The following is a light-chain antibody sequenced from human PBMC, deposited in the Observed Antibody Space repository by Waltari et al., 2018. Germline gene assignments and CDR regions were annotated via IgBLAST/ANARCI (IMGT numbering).Light chain of an antibody. V-gene: IGKV3-15*01. CDR1: QSVRTN. CDR3: QQYYVWPPIT. J-gene: IGKJ4*01. CDR2: GAS. Sequence: VLLTQSPASLSVSPGDTVILSCRASQSVRTNLVWYQQKAGQAPRTLIHGASTRASGVPSRFSGSGSETDFNLIISSLQSEDAAVYACQQYYVWPPITFGGGTKLEI.